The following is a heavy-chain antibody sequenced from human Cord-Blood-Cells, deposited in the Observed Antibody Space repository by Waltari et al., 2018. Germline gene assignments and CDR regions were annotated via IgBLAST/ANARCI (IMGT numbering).Heavy chain of an antibody. J-gene: IGHJ6*02. CDR1: GGSFSGYY. V-gene: IGHV4-34*01. CDR2: INQSGST. CDR3: ARSYDSSGYYYHYYYYGMDV. D-gene: IGHD3-22*01. Sequence: QVQLQQWGAGLLKPSETLSLTCAVYGGSFSGYYWSWIRQPPGKGLEWIGEINQSGSTTYNPSIKSRVTISVDTSKNQFSLKLSSVTAADMAVYYCARSYDSSGYYYHYYYYGMDVWGQGTTVTVSS.